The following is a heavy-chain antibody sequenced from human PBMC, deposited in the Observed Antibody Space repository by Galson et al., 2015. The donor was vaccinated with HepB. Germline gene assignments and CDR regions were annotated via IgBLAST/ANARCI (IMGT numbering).Heavy chain of an antibody. CDR1: GFTFSSYW. CDR2: INSDGSTT. D-gene: IGHD2-21*01. CDR3: ARLDCGGDCYFDY. V-gene: IGHV3-74*01. Sequence: SLRLSCAASGFTFSSYWVYWVRQTPGKGLVWVSRINSDGSTTNYADSVKGRFTISRDNAKNTLYLQMNSLRAEDTAVYYCARLDCGGDCYFDYWGQGTLVTVSS. J-gene: IGHJ4*02.